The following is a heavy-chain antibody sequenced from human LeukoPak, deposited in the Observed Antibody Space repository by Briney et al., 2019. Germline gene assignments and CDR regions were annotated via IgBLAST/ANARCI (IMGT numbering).Heavy chain of an antibody. J-gene: IGHJ4*02. CDR2: IYSGGST. Sequence: PGGSLRLSCAASGFTFSSYAMSWVRQAPGKGLEWVSVIYSGGSTYYADSVKGRFTNPRDNSKNTLYLQMNSLRAEDTAVYYCAREGSIAAAAAPYFDYWGQGTLVTVSS. CDR1: GFTFSSYA. CDR3: AREGSIAAAAAPYFDY. V-gene: IGHV3-66*02. D-gene: IGHD6-13*01.